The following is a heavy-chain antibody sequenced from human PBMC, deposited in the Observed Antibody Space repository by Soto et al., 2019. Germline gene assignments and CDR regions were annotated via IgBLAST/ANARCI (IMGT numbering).Heavy chain of an antibody. CDR3: ARGRARAGAVDY. V-gene: IGHV1-8*01. J-gene: IGHJ4*02. Sequence: QVQLVQSGAEVKKPGASVKVSCKASGYTFTSYDINWVRQATGQGLEWMGWMNPNSGNTGYAQKFQGRVTMTRNTSVSTAYMELSSLRSADTAVYYCARGRARAGAVDYWGQGTLVTVSS. CDR1: GYTFTSYD. D-gene: IGHD1-1*01. CDR2: MNPNSGNT.